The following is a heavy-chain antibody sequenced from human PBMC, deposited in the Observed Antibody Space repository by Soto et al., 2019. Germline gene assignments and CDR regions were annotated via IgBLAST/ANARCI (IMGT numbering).Heavy chain of an antibody. CDR1: GFTFSSYG. CDR3: VRRGYNWQFSDY. V-gene: IGHV3-23*01. Sequence: EVELLESGGDLVHPGGSLRLSCAASGFTFSSYGMSWVRQAPGKGLEWVSSISNSGSEIFYAASVKGRFTISRDSSKNTLYLEMSSLRPEDTAAYYCVRRGYNWQFSDYWGQGTLVTVSS. CDR2: ISNSGSEI. D-gene: IGHD6-25*01. J-gene: IGHJ4*02.